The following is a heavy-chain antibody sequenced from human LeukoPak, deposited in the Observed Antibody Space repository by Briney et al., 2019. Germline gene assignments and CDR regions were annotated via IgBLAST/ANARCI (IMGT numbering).Heavy chain of an antibody. J-gene: IGHJ4*02. V-gene: IGHV1-8*01. D-gene: IGHD2-2*01. CDR3: AYGVGGYQLPY. CDR2: MNPNSGNT. Sequence: ASVKVSCKASGYTFTSYDINWVRQAPGQGLEWMGWMNPNSGNTGYAQKFQGRVTTTRNTSTSTAYMELSSLRSEDTAVYYCAYGVGGYQLPYWGQGTLVTVSS. CDR1: GYTFTSYD.